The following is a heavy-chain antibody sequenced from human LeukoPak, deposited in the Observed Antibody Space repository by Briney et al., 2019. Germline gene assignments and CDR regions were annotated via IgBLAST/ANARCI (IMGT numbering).Heavy chain of an antibody. V-gene: IGHV3-53*01. CDR2: VYSSGTT. Sequence: GGSLRLSCAVSGFTVGNTYMTWVRQAPGKGLEWVSVVYSSGTTFYADSVKGRFTISRDNSKSTMSLQMKSLRVEDTAVYYCAREESGYCAGGVEPCYRPIDHWGQGTLVTVSS. CDR3: AREESGYCAGGVEPCYRPIDH. CDR1: GFTVGNTY. J-gene: IGHJ4*02. D-gene: IGHD2-8*02.